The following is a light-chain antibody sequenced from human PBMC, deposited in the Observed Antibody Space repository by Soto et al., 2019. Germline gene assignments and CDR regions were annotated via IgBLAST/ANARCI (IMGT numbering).Light chain of an antibody. Sequence: DIQITQSPSTLSASVGDRVTIACRASQSISSWLAWYQQKPGKAPKLLIYDASSLQSGVPSRFSGSGSETDFTLTISSLQPEDFATYYCQQSYSTPPTFGQGTRLEIK. V-gene: IGKV1-39*01. CDR1: QSISSW. J-gene: IGKJ5*01. CDR2: DAS. CDR3: QQSYSTPPT.